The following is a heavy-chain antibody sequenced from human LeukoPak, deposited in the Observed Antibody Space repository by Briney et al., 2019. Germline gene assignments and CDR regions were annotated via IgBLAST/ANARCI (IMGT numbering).Heavy chain of an antibody. J-gene: IGHJ4*02. CDR2: IYYSGST. V-gene: IGHV4-39*01. CDR1: GGSISSSSYY. CDR3: AATYYYDSSGYYYFDY. Sequence: PSETLPLTCTVSGGSISSSSYYWGWIRQPPGKGLEWIGSIYYSGSTYYNPSLKSRVTISVDTSKNQFSLKLSSVTAADTAVYYCAATYYYDSSGYYYFDYWGQGTLVTVSS. D-gene: IGHD3-22*01.